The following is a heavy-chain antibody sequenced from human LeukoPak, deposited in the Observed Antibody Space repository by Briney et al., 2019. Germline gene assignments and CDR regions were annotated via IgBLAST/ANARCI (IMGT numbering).Heavy chain of an antibody. D-gene: IGHD6-13*01. J-gene: IGHJ6*03. CDR1: GGSISSSSYY. V-gene: IGHV4-39*07. CDR2: IYYSGST. Sequence: SETLSLTCTVSGGSISSSSYYWGWIRQPPGKGLEWIGSIYYSGSTNYNPSLKSRVTISVDTSKNQFSLILSSVTAADTAVYYCARRCSSWFCYYYMDVWGKGTTVTISS. CDR3: ARRCSSWFCYYYMDV.